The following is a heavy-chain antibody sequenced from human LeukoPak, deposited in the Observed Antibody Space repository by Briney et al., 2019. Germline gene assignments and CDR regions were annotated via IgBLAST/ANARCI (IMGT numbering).Heavy chain of an antibody. CDR2: INHSGIT. CDR3: ARGRGYSYGSRGFDI. CDR1: SGSFSGSY. Sequence: SETLSLTCDVYSGSFSGSYWSWIRQPPGKGLEWIGEINHSGITNNNPSLKSRVTISVDTSKNRFSLKLISVTAADTAVYYCARGRGYSYGSRGFDIWGQGTMVTVSS. D-gene: IGHD5-18*01. V-gene: IGHV4-34*01. J-gene: IGHJ3*02.